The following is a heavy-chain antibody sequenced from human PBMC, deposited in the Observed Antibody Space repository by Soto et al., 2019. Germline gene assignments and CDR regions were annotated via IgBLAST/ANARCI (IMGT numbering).Heavy chain of an antibody. CDR3: ANSYGDYVSY. J-gene: IGHJ4*02. CDR2: IYYGGST. V-gene: IGHV4-59*08. D-gene: IGHD4-17*01. Sequence: PSETLSLTCTVSGGSMISYYWSWIRQPPGKGLEWIGSIYYGGSTNYNPSLKSRVTISVDTSKNQFSLKLSSVTAADTAVHYCANSYGDYVSYWGQGTLVTVS. CDR1: GGSMISYY.